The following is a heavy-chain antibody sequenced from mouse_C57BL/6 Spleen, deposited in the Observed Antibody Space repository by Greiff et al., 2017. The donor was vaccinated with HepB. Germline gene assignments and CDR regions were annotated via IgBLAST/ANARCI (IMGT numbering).Heavy chain of an antibody. D-gene: IGHD2-4*01. CDR1: GYTFTSYT. CDR2: INPSSGYT. Sequence: QVQLKESGAELARPGASVKMSCKASGYTFTSYTMHWVKKRPGQGLEWIGYINPSSGYTKYNQKFKDKATLTADKSSSTAYMQLSSLTSEDSAVYYCARSNYDYVDYYAMDYWGQGTSVTVSS. J-gene: IGHJ4*01. V-gene: IGHV1-4*01. CDR3: ARSNYDYVDYYAMDY.